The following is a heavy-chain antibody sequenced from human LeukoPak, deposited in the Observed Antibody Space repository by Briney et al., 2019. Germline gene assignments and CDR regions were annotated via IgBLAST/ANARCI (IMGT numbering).Heavy chain of an antibody. CDR1: GFTFSSYG. CDR3: ARDTGSSWYFDYYYYMDV. CDR2: IKQDGSEK. J-gene: IGHJ6*03. D-gene: IGHD6-13*01. Sequence: PGGSLRLSCAASGFTFSSYGMNWVRQAPGKGLEWVANIKQDGSEKYYVDSVKGRFTISRDNAENSLYLQMNSLRAEDTAVYYCARDTGSSWYFDYYYYMDVWGKGTTVTVSS. V-gene: IGHV3-7*01.